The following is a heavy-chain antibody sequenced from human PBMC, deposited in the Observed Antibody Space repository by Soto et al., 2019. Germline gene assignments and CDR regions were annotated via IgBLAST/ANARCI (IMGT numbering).Heavy chain of an antibody. CDR3: ARSPYYYDCSGYYNFDY. V-gene: IGHV1-69*12. D-gene: IGHD3-22*01. J-gene: IGHJ4*02. Sequence: QVQLVQSGAEVKKPGSSVKVSCKASGGTFSSYAISWVRQAPGQGLEWMGGIIPIFGTANYAQKFQGRVTITADESTSTAYMELSSLRSEDTAVYYCARSPYYYDCSGYYNFDYWGQGTLVTVSS. CDR1: GGTFSSYA. CDR2: IIPIFGTA.